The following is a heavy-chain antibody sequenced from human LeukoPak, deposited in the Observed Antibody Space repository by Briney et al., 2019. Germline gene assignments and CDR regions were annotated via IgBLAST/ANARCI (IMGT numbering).Heavy chain of an antibody. CDR1: GFTLSSYG. J-gene: IGHJ4*02. D-gene: IGHD3-22*01. Sequence: TGGSLRLSCAASGFTLSSYGMHWVRQAPGKGLGWVAFIRYVGSNNYYADSVKGRFTISRDNSKNTLYLQMNSLRAEDTAVYYCAKDSIWHYYDSSGYSFDYWGQGTLVTVSS. CDR3: AKDSIWHYYDSSGYSFDY. CDR2: IRYVGSNN. V-gene: IGHV3-30*02.